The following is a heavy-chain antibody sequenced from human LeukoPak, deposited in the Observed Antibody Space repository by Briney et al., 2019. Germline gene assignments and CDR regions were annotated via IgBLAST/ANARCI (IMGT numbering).Heavy chain of an antibody. V-gene: IGHV1-2*02. D-gene: IGHD3-10*01. CDR2: INPNSGGT. CDR3: ARGYGSRTGVNWFDP. CDR1: GYTFTVYY. J-gene: IGHJ5*02. Sequence: ASVNVSCKASGYTFTVYYMHWVRQAPGQGLEWMGWINPNSGGTNYAQKFQGRVTMTRDTSISTAYMELSRLRSDDTAVYYCARGYGSRTGVNWFDPWGQGTLVTVSS.